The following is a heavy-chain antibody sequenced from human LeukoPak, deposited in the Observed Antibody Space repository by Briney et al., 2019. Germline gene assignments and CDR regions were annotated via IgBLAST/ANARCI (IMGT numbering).Heavy chain of an antibody. D-gene: IGHD2-15*01. V-gene: IGHV1-46*01. J-gene: IGHJ5*02. CDR3: AIGYCSGGSCYESWFDP. CDR1: GYTFTSYY. Sequence: ASVKVSCKASGYTFTSYYMHWVRQAPGQGLEWMGIINPSGGSTSYAQKFQGRVTMTRDMSTSTVYMELSSLRSEDTAVYYCAIGYCSGGSCYESWFDPWGQGTLVTVSS. CDR2: INPSGGST.